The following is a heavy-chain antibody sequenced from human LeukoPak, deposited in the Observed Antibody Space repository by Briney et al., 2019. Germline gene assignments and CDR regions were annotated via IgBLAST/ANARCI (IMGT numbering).Heavy chain of an antibody. CDR3: AREPDNYYDSSGYRDY. Sequence: SETLSLTCTVSGGSISSGGYYWSWIRQHPGKGLEWIGYICYSGSTYYNPSLKSRVTISVDTSKNQFSLKLSSVTAADAVVYYCAREPDNYYDSSGYRDYWGQGTLVTVSS. CDR2: ICYSGST. D-gene: IGHD3-22*01. CDR1: GGSISSGGYY. V-gene: IGHV4-31*03. J-gene: IGHJ4*02.